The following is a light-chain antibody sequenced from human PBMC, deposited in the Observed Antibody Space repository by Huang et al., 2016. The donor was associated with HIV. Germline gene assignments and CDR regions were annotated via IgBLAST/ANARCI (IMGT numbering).Light chain of an antibody. CDR2: DTS. CDR3: QDRSNWPRVT. Sequence: EVVLTQSPATLSLSPGERATLSCRASQSISNYLAWYQQSAGQTPRLLIYDTSNRATGVPARFSGTGSGTYFTLTINGLEPEDFAVYYCQDRSNWPRVTFGPGTKLDVK. CDR1: QSISNY. J-gene: IGKJ3*01. V-gene: IGKV3-11*01.